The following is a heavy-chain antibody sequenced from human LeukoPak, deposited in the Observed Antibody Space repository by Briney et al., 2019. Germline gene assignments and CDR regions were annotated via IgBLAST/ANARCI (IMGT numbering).Heavy chain of an antibody. Sequence: GLEWVSVIRGCGGSTEYADSVKGRSTISRENVSRDNPTKTMNSLRVEDTAVYNCAQKVARLHWGELALNSWGQGTLLTVSS. J-gene: IGHJ5*02. CDR2: IRGCGGST. V-gene: IGHV3-23*01. D-gene: IGHD3-16*02. CDR3: AQKVARLHWGELALNS.